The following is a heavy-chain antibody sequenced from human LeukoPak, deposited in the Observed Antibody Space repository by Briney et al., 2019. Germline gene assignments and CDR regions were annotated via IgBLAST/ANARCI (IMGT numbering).Heavy chain of an antibody. D-gene: IGHD3-16*01. CDR1: GGSISSYY. Sequence: SETLSLTCTVSGGSISSYYWSWIRQPPGKGLEWIGEIYYSGSTNYNPSLKSRVTISVDTSKNQFSLKLSSVTAADTAVYYCARATPGAYGHYVWGYFDYWGQGTLVTVSS. V-gene: IGHV4-59*01. J-gene: IGHJ4*02. CDR3: ARATPGAYGHYVWGYFDY. CDR2: IYYSGST.